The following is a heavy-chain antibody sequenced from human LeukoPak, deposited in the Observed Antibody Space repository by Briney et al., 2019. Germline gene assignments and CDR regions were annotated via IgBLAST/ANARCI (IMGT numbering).Heavy chain of an antibody. CDR1: GFTFANAW. Sequence: GGSLRLSCAASGFTFANAWMTWVRQSPGRGLEWVGHIKSKADFGTTEYSAPVKDRFTISREDSNSTLFLQMDGLKGEDTAVYYCASPPRRGKYFQYWGRGTLVTVSS. V-gene: IGHV3-15*01. D-gene: IGHD3-9*01. CDR3: ASPPRRGKYFQY. CDR2: IKSKADFGTT. J-gene: IGHJ1*01.